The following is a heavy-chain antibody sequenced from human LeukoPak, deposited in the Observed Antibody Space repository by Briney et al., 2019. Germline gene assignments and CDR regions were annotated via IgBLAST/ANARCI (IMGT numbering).Heavy chain of an antibody. V-gene: IGHV4-38-2*01. CDR3: ARLTRHYDFWSGYYTGGGDAFDI. Sequence: SETLSLTCAVSGYSISSGYYWGWIRQPPGKGLEWIGSIYHSGSTYYNPSLKSRVTISVDTSKNQFSLKLSSVTAADTAVYYCARLTRHYDFWSGYYTGGGDAFDIWGQGTMVTVAS. CDR2: IYHSGST. D-gene: IGHD3-3*01. CDR1: GYSISSGYY. J-gene: IGHJ3*02.